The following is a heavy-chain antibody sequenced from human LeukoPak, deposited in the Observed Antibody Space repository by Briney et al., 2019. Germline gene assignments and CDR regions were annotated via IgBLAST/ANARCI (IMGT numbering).Heavy chain of an antibody. J-gene: IGHJ4*02. CDR3: ARANFPYDSSGYYFDY. D-gene: IGHD3-22*01. Sequence: SSETLSLTCTVSSASISSYCWSWVRQPAGKGLEWIGRIYTSGSTNYNPSLKSRVTMSVDTSKNQFSLKLSSVTAADTAVYYFARANFPYDSSGYYFDYWGQGTLVTVSS. CDR1: SASISSYC. V-gene: IGHV4-4*07. CDR2: IYTSGST.